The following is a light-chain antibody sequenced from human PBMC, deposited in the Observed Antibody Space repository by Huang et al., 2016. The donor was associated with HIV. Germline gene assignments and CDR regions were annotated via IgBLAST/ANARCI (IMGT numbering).Light chain of an antibody. CDR1: QSISRW. Sequence: DIQMTQSPSTLSASVGDRVTITCRASQSISRWLVWYQQKPGKAPKLLIYEASSLERGVPSRFSGSGSGTEFTLTISSLQPDDFATYYCQQYNSYLVTFGQGTKVEVK. CDR2: EAS. CDR3: QQYNSYLVT. V-gene: IGKV1-5*03. J-gene: IGKJ1*01.